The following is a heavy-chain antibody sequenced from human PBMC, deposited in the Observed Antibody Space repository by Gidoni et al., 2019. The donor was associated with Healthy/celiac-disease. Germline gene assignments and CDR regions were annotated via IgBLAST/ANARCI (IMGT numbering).Heavy chain of an antibody. CDR2: IRSKAYGGTT. D-gene: IGHD3-3*01. CDR3: TRGPYYDFWSGYYTQHYYFDY. V-gene: IGHV3-49*03. CDR1: GFTFGDYA. Sequence: EVQLVESGGGLVQPGRSLRLSCTASGFTFGDYAMSWFRQAPGKGLEWVGFIRSKAYGGTTEYAASVKGRFTISRDDSKSIAYLQMNSLKTEDTAVYYCTRGPYYDFWSGYYTQHYYFDYWGQGTLVTVSS. J-gene: IGHJ4*02.